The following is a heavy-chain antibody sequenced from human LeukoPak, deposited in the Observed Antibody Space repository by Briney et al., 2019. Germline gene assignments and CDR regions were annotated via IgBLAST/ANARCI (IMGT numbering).Heavy chain of an antibody. CDR3: ARNSIAGATIDY. CDR2: ISAYNGNT. V-gene: IGHV1-18*04. J-gene: IGHJ4*02. Sequence: ASVKVSCKASGYTFTSYYMHWVRQAPGQGLEWMGWISAYNGNTNYAQKLQGRVTMTTDTSTSTAYMELRSLRSDDTAVYYCARNSIAGATIDYWGQGTLVTVSS. D-gene: IGHD1-26*01. CDR1: GYTFTSYY.